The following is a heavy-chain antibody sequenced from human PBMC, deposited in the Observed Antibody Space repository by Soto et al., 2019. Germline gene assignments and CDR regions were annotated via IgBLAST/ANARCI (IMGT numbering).Heavy chain of an antibody. D-gene: IGHD6-13*01. V-gene: IGHV3-21*01. CDR3: VRGAASVAVPGAFVTIAVAGGSFFVF. Sequence: EVQLVESGGGLVKPGGSLRLSCAASGFTFSTYNMNWVRQAPGQGLEWVSSISSSSRFIYYADSLKGRFTITRDNAKKSLYLSMNFLLALDTAVYYCVRGAASVAVPGAFVTIAVAGGSFFVFWCTGFRVTVSS. CDR2: ISSSSRFI. J-gene: IGHJ4*02. CDR1: GFTFSTYN.